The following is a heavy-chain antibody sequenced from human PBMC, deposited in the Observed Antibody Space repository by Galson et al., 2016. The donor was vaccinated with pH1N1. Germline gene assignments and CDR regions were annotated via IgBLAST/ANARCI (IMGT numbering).Heavy chain of an antibody. J-gene: IGHJ5*02. CDR3: ARDLGVVPAATSWFDP. Sequence: SVKVSCKASGGTFSDSPISWVRQAPGQGLEWMGGIILLFGTTNYAQKFRGRVTITADESTSTAYMELSSLRYEDTAVYYCARDLGVVPAATSWFDPWGQGTLVSVSS. D-gene: IGHD2-2*01. V-gene: IGHV1-69*13. CDR1: GGTFSDSP. CDR2: IILLFGTT.